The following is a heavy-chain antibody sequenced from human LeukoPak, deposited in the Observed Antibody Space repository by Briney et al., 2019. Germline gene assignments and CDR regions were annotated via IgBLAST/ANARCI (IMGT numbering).Heavy chain of an antibody. CDR3: ASSLYYYDSSGYQDAFDI. CDR1: GGSISSYY. Sequence: SETLSLTCTVSGGSISSYYWSWIRQPPGKGLEWIGYIYYSGSTNYNPSLKSRVTISVDTSKNQFSLKLSSVTAADTAVYYCASSLYYYDSSGYQDAFDIWGQGTMVTVSS. J-gene: IGHJ3*02. D-gene: IGHD3-22*01. CDR2: IYYSGST. V-gene: IGHV4-59*12.